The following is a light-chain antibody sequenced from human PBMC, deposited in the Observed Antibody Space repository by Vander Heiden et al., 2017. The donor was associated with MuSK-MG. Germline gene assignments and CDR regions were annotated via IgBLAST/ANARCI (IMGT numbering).Light chain of an antibody. CDR3: QQDGSSPRT. V-gene: IGKV3-20*01. Sequence: EIVLTQSPGTLSLSPGERATLPCRASQSVSSSYLASYQQKPVQAPRLLIYGASSRATGIPDRFSGSGSGTDFTLTISRLEPEDFAVYYCQQDGSSPRTFGGGTKVEIK. J-gene: IGKJ4*01. CDR2: GAS. CDR1: QSVSSSY.